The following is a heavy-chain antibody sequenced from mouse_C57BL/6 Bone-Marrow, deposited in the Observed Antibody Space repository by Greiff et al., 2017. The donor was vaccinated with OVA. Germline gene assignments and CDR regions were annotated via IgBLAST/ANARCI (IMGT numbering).Heavy chain of an antibody. D-gene: IGHD4-1*01. V-gene: IGHV1-53*01. CDR3: ALTGTGAMDY. CDR2: INPSNGGT. CDR1: GYTFTSYW. Sequence: QVQLKQPGTELVKPGASVKLSCKASGYTFTSYWMHWVKQRPGPGLEWIGNINPSNGGTNYNEKFKRKATLTVDKSSSTAYMQLSSLTSEDSAVYYCALTGTGAMDYGGQGTSVTVSS. J-gene: IGHJ4*01.